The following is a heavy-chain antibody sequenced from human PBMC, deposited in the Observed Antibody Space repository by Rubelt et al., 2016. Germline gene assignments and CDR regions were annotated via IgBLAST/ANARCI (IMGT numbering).Heavy chain of an antibody. CDR3: ARHTRDGNNLSWLDP. D-gene: IGHD5-24*01. CDR2: IYYSGST. V-gene: IGHV4-59*08. Sequence: ETLSLTCTVSGGSISSYYWSWIRQPPGKGLEWIGYIYYSGSTNYNPSLKSRVSISEETSKNQFSLKLSSVTAAETAMYYCARHTRDGNNLSWLDPWGQGTLVTVSS. J-gene: IGHJ5*02. CDR1: GGSISSYY.